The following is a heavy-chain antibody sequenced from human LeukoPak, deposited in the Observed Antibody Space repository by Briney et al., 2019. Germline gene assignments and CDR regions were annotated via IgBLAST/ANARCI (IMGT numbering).Heavy chain of an antibody. D-gene: IGHD1-26*01. CDR3: ANSGSYDAFDI. CDR2: ISYDGSNK. J-gene: IGHJ3*02. V-gene: IGHV3-30*18. CDR1: GFTFSSYG. Sequence: PGGSLRLSCAASGFTFSSYGMHWVRQAPGKGLEWVAVISYDGSNKYYADSVKGRFTISRDNSKNTLYLQMNSLRAEDTAVYYCANSGSYDAFDIWGQGTMVTVSS.